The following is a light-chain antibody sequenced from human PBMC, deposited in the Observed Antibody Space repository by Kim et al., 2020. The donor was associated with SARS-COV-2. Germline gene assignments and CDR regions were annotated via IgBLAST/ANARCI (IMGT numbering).Light chain of an antibody. J-gene: IGLJ3*02. V-gene: IGLV3-19*01. CDR2: GKY. CDR1: SLRNYY. Sequence: SSELTQDPAVSVALGQTVRLTCQGDSLRNYYATWYQQRPGQAPVLVLYGKYNRPSGIPHRFSGSASGNTASLTITGAQAEDEADYYCNSRDSSGDHVVFGGGTQLTVL. CDR3: NSRDSSGDHVV.